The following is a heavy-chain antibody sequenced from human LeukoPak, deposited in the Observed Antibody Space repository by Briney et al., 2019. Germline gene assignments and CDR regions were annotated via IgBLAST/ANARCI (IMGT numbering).Heavy chain of an antibody. V-gene: IGHV1-69*13. CDR1: GGTFSSYA. CDR3: ARVLHCSGGSCYSWFDP. CDR2: IIPIFGTA. Sequence: SVKVSCKASGGTFSSYAISWVRQAPGQGLEWMGGIIPIFGTANYAQKFQGRVTITADEPTSTAYMELSSLRSEDTAVYYCARVLHCSGGSCYSWFDPWGQGTLVTVSS. D-gene: IGHD2-15*01. J-gene: IGHJ5*02.